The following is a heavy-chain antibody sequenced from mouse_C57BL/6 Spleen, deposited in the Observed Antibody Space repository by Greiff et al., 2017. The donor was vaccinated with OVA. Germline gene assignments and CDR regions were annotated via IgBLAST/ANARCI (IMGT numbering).Heavy chain of an antibody. CDR3: ARDGYYLYFDY. CDR2: ISYDGSN. Sequence: EVKVEESGPGLVKPSQSLSLTCSVTGYSITSGYYWNWIRQFPGNKLEWMGYISYDGSNNYNPSLKNRISITRDTSKNQFFLKLNSVTTEDTATYYCARDGYYLYFDYWGQGTTLTVSS. J-gene: IGHJ2*01. V-gene: IGHV3-6*01. D-gene: IGHD2-3*01. CDR1: GYSITSGYY.